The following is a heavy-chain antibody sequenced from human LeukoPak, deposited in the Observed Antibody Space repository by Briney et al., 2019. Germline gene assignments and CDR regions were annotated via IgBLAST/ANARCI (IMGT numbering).Heavy chain of an antibody. Sequence: SETLSLTCTVSGGSIRSFYWSWIRQSPGKGLEWIGYIYYSGSSKYNRSLKRRVTISLDTSKNHFSLELSSVTAADTAVYYCAKLYYYDRNDAFDIWGQGTMVTVSS. J-gene: IGHJ3*02. V-gene: IGHV4-59*08. CDR3: AKLYYYDRNDAFDI. D-gene: IGHD3-22*01. CDR1: GGSIRSFY. CDR2: IYYSGSS.